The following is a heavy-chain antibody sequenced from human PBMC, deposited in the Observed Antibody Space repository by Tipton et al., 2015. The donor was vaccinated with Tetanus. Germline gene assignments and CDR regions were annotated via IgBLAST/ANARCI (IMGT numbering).Heavy chain of an antibody. CDR1: GFTFSSYA. CDR2: ISGRDGNT. J-gene: IGHJ6*01. D-gene: IGHD6-19*01. CDR3: AKEHSGYSSGWFDYGMDV. V-gene: IGHV3-23*01. Sequence: GSLRLSCAASGFTFSSYAMNWVRQAPGKGLEWVAAISGRDGNTYYADSVRGRFTISRDNSKNTLYLQMNSLRAEDTAVYFCAKEHSGYSSGWFDYGMDVWGQGTTVTVSS.